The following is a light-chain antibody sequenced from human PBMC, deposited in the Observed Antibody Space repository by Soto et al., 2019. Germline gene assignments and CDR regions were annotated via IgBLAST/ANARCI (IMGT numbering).Light chain of an antibody. Sequence: DIQMTQSPSTLSASVGDRVTITCRASQSISSWLAWYQQKPGKAPKFLIYQASNLESGVTSMFSGSGSGTEFTLTISNLQPDDFATYYCQQYSSYSTFGQGTRLDIK. CDR2: QAS. CDR3: QQYSSYST. CDR1: QSISSW. J-gene: IGKJ2*01. V-gene: IGKV1-5*03.